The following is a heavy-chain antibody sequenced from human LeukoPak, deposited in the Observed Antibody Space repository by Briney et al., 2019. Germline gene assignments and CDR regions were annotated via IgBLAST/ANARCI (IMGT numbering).Heavy chain of an antibody. CDR2: MIPNSGNT. V-gene: IGHV1-8*01. J-gene: IGHJ4*02. CDR3: ARGYSHGDYYGY. D-gene: IGHD1-26*01. Sequence: ASVKVSCKASGYTFTSYDINWVRQATGQGLEWMGWMIPNSGNTGYAQKFQGRVTMTRNTSISTAYMELSSLRSEDTAVYYCARGYSHGDYYGYWGQGTLVTVSS. CDR1: GYTFTSYD.